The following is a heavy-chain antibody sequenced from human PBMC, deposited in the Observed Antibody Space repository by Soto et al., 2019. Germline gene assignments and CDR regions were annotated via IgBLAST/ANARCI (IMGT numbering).Heavy chain of an antibody. CDR1: GGSISSSNW. D-gene: IGHD3-22*01. V-gene: IGHV4-4*02. CDR3: ATRLPRRATMILGYFYL. J-gene: IGHJ2*01. Sequence: QVQLQESGPGLVKPSGTLSLTCAVSGGSISSSNWWSWVRQPPGKGLEWIGEIYHSGSTNYNPSLKSRVAIAVDNSKNQFSLKLSSVTAADTAGYYCATRLPRRATMILGYFYLWGRGTLVTVSS. CDR2: IYHSGST.